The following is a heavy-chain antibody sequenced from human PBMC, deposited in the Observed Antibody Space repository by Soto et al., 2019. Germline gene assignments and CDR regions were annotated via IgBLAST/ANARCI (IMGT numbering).Heavy chain of an antibody. Sequence: GASVKVSCKASGYTFTGYYMHWVRQAPGQGLEWMGWINPNSGGTNYAQKIQGWVTMTRDTSISTDYMELSRLRSDDTAVFYCASVSYYFDSSGYYRPLYYYYGMDVWGQGTTVTVSS. J-gene: IGHJ6*02. D-gene: IGHD3-22*01. CDR3: ASVSYYFDSSGYYRPLYYYYGMDV. V-gene: IGHV1-2*04. CDR1: GYTFTGYY. CDR2: INPNSGGT.